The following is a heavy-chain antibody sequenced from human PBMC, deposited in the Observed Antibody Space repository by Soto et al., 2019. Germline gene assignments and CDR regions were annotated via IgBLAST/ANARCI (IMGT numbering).Heavy chain of an antibody. D-gene: IGHD6-13*01. Sequence: NPSETLSLTCAVYGGSFSGYYWSWIRQPPGKGQEWIGEINHSGSTNYNPSLKSRVTISVDTSKNQFSLKLSSVTAADTAVYYCARGPSNDSSTPWALLYYYYYMDVWGKGTTVTVSS. V-gene: IGHV4-34*01. J-gene: IGHJ6*03. CDR3: ARGPSNDSSTPWALLYYYYYMDV. CDR2: INHSGST. CDR1: GGSFSGYY.